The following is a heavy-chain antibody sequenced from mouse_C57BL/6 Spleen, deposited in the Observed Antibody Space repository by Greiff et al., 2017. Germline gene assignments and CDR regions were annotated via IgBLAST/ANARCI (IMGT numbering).Heavy chain of an antibody. J-gene: IGHJ3*01. CDR1: GFTFSSYA. CDR3: ARDGYYGFAY. D-gene: IGHD2-3*01. Sequence: EVKLVESGGGLVKPGGSLKLSCAASGFTFSSYAMSWVRQTPEKRLEWVATISDGGSYTYYPDNVKGRFTISRENAKNNLYLQMSHLKAEDTAMYYCARDGYYGFAYWGQGTLVTVSA. V-gene: IGHV5-4*01. CDR2: ISDGGSYT.